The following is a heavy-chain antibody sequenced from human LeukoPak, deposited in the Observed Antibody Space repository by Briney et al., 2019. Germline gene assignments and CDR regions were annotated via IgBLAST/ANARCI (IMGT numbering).Heavy chain of an antibody. CDR2: IRYDGSNK. CDR3: AKDVGLTTVTSFDY. J-gene: IGHJ4*02. V-gene: IGHV3-30*02. D-gene: IGHD4-11*01. Sequence: GGSLRLSCAASGFTFSSYGMHWVRQAPGKGLEWVAFIRYDGSNKYYADSVKGRFTISRDNSKNTLYLQMNSLRAEDTAVYYCAKDVGLTTVTSFDYWGQGTLVTVSS. CDR1: GFTFSSYG.